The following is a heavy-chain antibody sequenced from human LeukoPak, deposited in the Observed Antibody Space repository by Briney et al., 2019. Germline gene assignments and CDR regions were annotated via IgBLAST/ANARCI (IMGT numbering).Heavy chain of an antibody. CDR1: GGSISSYY. CDR2: IYTSGST. CDR3: ARLYYDFWSGYLGLDY. Sequence: SETLSLTCTVSGGSISSYYWSWIRQPPGKGLEWIGYIYTSGSTNYNPSLKSRVTISVDTSKNQFSLKLSSATAADTAVYYCARLYYDFWSGYLGLDYWGQGTLVTVSS. V-gene: IGHV4-4*09. J-gene: IGHJ4*02. D-gene: IGHD3-3*01.